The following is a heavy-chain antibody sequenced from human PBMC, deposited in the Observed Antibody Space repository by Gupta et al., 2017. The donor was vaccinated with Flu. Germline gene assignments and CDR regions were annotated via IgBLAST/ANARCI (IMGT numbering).Heavy chain of an antibody. D-gene: IGHD6-25*01. CDR2: IYYSGIT. V-gene: IGHV4-59*01. CDR3: ARNFLGSGGLGHRDV. Sequence: QLQLQDSGPGLVNPSETLSLTCHVSDGSLSNYYWSWIRQPPGKGLEWIGYIYYSGITNHSPYLKSRVTISRDTSKNQFSLKRSSVTAADTAVYYGARNFLGSGGLGHRDVGGKGTTVTVSS. J-gene: IGHJ6*04. CDR1: DGSLSNYY.